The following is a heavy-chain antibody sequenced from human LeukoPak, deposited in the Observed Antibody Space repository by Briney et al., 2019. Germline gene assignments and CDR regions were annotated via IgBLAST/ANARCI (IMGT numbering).Heavy chain of an antibody. V-gene: IGHV4-34*01. D-gene: IGHD2-2*01. CDR1: GGSFSGYY. J-gene: IGHJ4*02. Sequence: SETLSLTCAVYGGSFSGYYWSWIRQPPGNRLEWIGEINRSGSTNYNPSLKSRVTISVDTSKNQFSLKLSSVTAADTAVYYCARGGVVVPADREFDYWGQGTLVTVSS. CDR2: INRSGST. CDR3: ARGGVVVPADREFDY.